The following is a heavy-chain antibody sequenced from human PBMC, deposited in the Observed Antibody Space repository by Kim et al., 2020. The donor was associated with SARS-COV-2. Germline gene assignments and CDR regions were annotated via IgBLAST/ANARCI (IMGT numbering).Heavy chain of an antibody. Sequence: GRFTISRDNSKNTPYLQMNSLRAEDTAVYYCARSTNYDFWSGYYTGGMDVWGQGTTVTVSS. V-gene: IGHV3-30*07. J-gene: IGHJ6*02. D-gene: IGHD3-3*01. CDR3: ARSTNYDFWSGYYTGGMDV.